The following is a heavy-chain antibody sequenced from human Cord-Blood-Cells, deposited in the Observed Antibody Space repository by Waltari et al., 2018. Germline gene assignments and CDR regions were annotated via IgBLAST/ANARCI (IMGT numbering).Heavy chain of an antibody. CDR1: GGSISSSSYS. Sequence: QLQLQESGPGLVQPSETLSLTCTVSGGSISSSSYSRGWIRQPQGKGLELIGSIYYSGSTYYNPSLKSRVTISVDTSKNQFSLKLSSVTAADTAVYYCARTSMPRIAARPNWGFDYWGQGTLVTVSS. CDR3: ARTSMPRIAARPNWGFDY. D-gene: IGHD6-6*01. V-gene: IGHV4-39*01. CDR2: IYYSGST. J-gene: IGHJ4*02.